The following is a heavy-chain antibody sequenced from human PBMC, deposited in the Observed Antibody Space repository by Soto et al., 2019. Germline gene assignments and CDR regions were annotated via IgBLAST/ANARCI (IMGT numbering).Heavy chain of an antibody. CDR2: VSGRGDGI. CDR3: AKDVVEVLRYYGMDV. V-gene: IGHV3-23*01. CDR1: GFSFSDYA. D-gene: IGHD2-21*01. J-gene: IGHJ6*02. Sequence: EAQILESGGDLVRPGGSLRLSCSVSGFSFSDYAMNWVRQAPGKGLEWVSAVSGRGDGIFYADSVKGRFSISRDNSKNTVYLQMNNLRVEDTAVYYCAKDVVEVLRYYGMDVWGRGTTVSVSS.